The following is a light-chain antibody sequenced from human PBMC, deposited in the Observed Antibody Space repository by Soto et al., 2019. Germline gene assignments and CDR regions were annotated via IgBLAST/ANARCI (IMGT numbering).Light chain of an antibody. V-gene: IGKV1-39*01. Sequence: DIQMTQSPSSLSASVGDRVTITCRASQSISSYLNWYQQKPGKAPKLIIYAASSLQSGVPSRFSGSGSGADFTLTISSLQPEDFATYYCQQSYSTPPFFGQGTKLEIK. CDR2: AAS. J-gene: IGKJ2*01. CDR3: QQSYSTPPF. CDR1: QSISSY.